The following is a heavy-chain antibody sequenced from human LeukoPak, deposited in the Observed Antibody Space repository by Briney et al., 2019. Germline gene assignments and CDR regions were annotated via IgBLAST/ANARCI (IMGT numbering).Heavy chain of an antibody. CDR1: GFTFSSYA. J-gene: IGHJ4*02. D-gene: IGHD1-1*01. CDR2: ISYDGSNK. Sequence: GRSLRLSCAASGFTFSSYAVHWVRQAPGKGLEWVAVISYDGSNKYYADSVKGRFTISRDNSKNTLYLQMNSLRAEDTAVYYCAKAPPKLTSLHFDYWGQGTLVTVSS. V-gene: IGHV3-30*04. CDR3: AKAPPKLTSLHFDY.